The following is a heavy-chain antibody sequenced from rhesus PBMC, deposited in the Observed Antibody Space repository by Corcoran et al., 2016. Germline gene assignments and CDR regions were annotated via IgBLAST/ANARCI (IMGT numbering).Heavy chain of an antibody. Sequence: QVQLQESGPGLVKPSETLSLTCSVSGGSISSNYWSWIRQPPGKGLEWIGRIDGSGWSTNYNPSRKSRVTMSTETAKNQFSLKLSSVTAADTAVYYCARDTTVAAIRYFDYWGQGVLVTVSS. V-gene: IGHV4-160*01. D-gene: IGHD4-29*01. CDR1: GGSISSNY. J-gene: IGHJ4*01. CDR2: IDGSGWST. CDR3: ARDTTVAAIRYFDY.